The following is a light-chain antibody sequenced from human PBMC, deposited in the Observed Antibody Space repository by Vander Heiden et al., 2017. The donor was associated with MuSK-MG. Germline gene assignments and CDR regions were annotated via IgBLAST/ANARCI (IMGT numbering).Light chain of an antibody. CDR3: QQYDNPLVT. CDR1: QDISNY. Sequence: DIQMTPSPSSLSASVGDRVTITCQASQDISNYLNWYQQKPGKAPKLLIYDASNLETGVPSRFSGSGSGTDFTFTISSLQPEDIATYYCQQYDNPLVTFGPGTKVDIK. V-gene: IGKV1-33*01. J-gene: IGKJ3*01. CDR2: DAS.